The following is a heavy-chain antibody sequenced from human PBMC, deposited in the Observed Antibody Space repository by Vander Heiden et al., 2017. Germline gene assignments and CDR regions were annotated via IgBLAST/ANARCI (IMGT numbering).Heavy chain of an antibody. CDR2: ISSSSSYI. CDR1: GFSFRSYS. V-gene: IGHV3-21*01. Sequence: EVQLVESGGGLVKPGGSLRLACDASGFSFRSYSMNWVRQAPGKGLEWVSSISSSSSYIYYADAVKGRFTISRDNAKNSLYLQRNSLRAEDTAVYYCARDLLDSPGAFDIWGQGTMVTVSS. CDR3: ARDLLDSPGAFDI. D-gene: IGHD3-22*01. J-gene: IGHJ3*02.